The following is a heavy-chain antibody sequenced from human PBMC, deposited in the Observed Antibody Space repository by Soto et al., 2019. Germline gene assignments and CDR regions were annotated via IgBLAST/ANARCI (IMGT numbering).Heavy chain of an antibody. Sequence: SETLSLTCTVSGGSISSYYWSWIRQPPGKGLEWIGYIYYSGSTNYNPSLKSRVTISVDTSKNQFSLKLSSVTAADTAVYYCARVGIAAAGTDYYYYYMDVWGKGTTVTVSS. CDR3: ARVGIAAAGTDYYYYYMDV. J-gene: IGHJ6*03. CDR1: GGSISSYY. CDR2: IYYSGST. V-gene: IGHV4-59*01. D-gene: IGHD6-13*01.